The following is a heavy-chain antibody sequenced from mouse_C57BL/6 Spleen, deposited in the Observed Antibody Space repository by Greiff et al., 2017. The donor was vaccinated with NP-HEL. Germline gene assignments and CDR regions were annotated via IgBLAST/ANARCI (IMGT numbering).Heavy chain of an antibody. Sequence: QVQLQQPGAELVMPGASVKLSCKASGYTFTSYWMHWVKQRPGQGLEWIGEIDPSDSYTNYNQKFKGKSTLTVDKSSSTAYMQLSSLTSEDSAVYYCARRPTVPIFSMDYWGQGTSVTVSS. J-gene: IGHJ4*01. V-gene: IGHV1-69*01. CDR1: GYTFTSYW. D-gene: IGHD1-1*01. CDR3: ARRPTVPIFSMDY. CDR2: IDPSDSYT.